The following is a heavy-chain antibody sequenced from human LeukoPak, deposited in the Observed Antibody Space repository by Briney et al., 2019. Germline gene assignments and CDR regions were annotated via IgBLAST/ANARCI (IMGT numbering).Heavy chain of an antibody. Sequence: GSLRLSCAASGFTFSSYWMSWVRQAPGKGLEWIGSIYYSGSTYYNPSLKSRVTISVDTSKNQFSLKLSSVTAADTAVYYCASENYWGQGTLVTVSS. J-gene: IGHJ4*02. CDR2: IYYSGST. CDR3: ASENY. CDR1: GFTFSSYW. V-gene: IGHV4-39*01.